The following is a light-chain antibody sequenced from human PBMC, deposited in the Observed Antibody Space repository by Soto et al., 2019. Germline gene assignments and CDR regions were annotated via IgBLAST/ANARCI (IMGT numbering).Light chain of an antibody. CDR3: SSYAGSSSYV. CDR2: EGS. CDR1: SSDVGSYNL. Sequence: QSALTQPASVSGSPGQSITISCTGTSSDVGSYNLVSWYQQHPGKAPKLMIYEGSKRPSGVSNRFSGSKSGNTASLTISGLQAEGEADYYCSSYAGSSSYVFGTGTKVTDL. V-gene: IGLV2-23*01. J-gene: IGLJ1*01.